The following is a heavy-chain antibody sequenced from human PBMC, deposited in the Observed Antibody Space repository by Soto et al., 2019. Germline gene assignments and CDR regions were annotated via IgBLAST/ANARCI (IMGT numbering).Heavy chain of an antibody. V-gene: IGHV1-18*01. J-gene: IGHJ6*02. CDR3: VRGGYNWNDDYYGMDV. D-gene: IGHD1-1*01. CDR1: GYTFTSYG. Sequence: GASVKVSCKASGYTFTSYGISWVRQAPGQGLEWMGWISAYNGNTNYAQKLQGRVTMTTDTSTSTAYMELRSLRSDDTAVYYCVRGGYNWNDDYYGMDVWGQGTTVTVSS. CDR2: ISAYNGNT.